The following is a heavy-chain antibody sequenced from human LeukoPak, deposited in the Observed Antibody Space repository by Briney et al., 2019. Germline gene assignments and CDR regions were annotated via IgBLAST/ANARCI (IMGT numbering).Heavy chain of an antibody. V-gene: IGHV3-7*01. D-gene: IGHD4-17*01. Sequence: GGSLRLSCAASGFTFDSYWMTWVRQAPGKGLEWVANIKQDGSEKYYVDSVKGRFTISRDNAKNSLYLQMNSLRDEDTAVYYCARMAGNNYGDYDHYWGQGTLVTVSS. CDR3: ARMAGNNYGDYDHY. J-gene: IGHJ4*02. CDR2: IKQDGSEK. CDR1: GFTFDSYW.